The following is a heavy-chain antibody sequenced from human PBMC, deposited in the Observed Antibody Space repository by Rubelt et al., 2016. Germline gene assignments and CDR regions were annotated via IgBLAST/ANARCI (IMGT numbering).Heavy chain of an antibody. CDR3: ARVGFYYDSGSYVD. Sequence: QVQLVQSGAEVKKPGASVKVSCKASGYTFTSYYMHWVRQAPGQGLEWMGIINPSGGSTTYAQKFQGRVPMTRDTSTRTVYMDLSSLRCEDTAVYYCARVGFYYDSGSYVDWGQGTLVTVSS. D-gene: IGHD3-10*01. CDR2: INPSGGST. CDR1: GYTFTSYY. J-gene: IGHJ4*02. V-gene: IGHV1-46*01.